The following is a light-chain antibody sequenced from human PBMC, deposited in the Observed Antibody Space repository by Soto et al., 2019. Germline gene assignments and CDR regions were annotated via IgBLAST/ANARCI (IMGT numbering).Light chain of an antibody. CDR2: GAS. CDR1: QSVSSN. V-gene: IGKV3D-20*02. J-gene: IGKJ4*01. Sequence: VLATSLDTLYVSPGARATLSCRDSQSVSSNLAWYQQKPGQAPRLLIYGASTRATGIPDRFSGSGSGADFTLTISRLEPEDFGVYYCQQRGNWPPVTFGGGTKVDIK. CDR3: QQRGNWPPVT.